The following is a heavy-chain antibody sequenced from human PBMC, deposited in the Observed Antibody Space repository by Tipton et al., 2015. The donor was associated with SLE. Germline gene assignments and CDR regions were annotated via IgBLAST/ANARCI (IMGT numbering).Heavy chain of an antibody. CDR3: ARRRFQSASDY. J-gene: IGHJ4*02. CDR2: IYYSGNT. Sequence: TLSLTCTVSGGSITSHYWSWIRQPPGKGLEWIGYIYYSGNTNYNPSLKSRVTFSIDMSKNQFSLKLNSVTAADTAVYYCARRRFQSASDYWGQGTLVSVSS. V-gene: IGHV4-59*11. CDR1: GGSITSHY. D-gene: IGHD2-21*01.